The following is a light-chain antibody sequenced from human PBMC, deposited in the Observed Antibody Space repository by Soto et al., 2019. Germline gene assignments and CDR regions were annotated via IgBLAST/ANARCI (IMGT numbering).Light chain of an antibody. J-gene: IGLJ1*01. V-gene: IGLV2-11*01. CDR2: DVS. CDR3: IPYIGASTV. CDR1: TSDVGGYNY. Sequence: QSALTQPRSVSGSPGQSVTISCNGTTSDVGGYNYVSWYQQHPGKAPKLMIYDVSRRPSGVSDRFSGSKSGNTASLTISGLQAEDEADYYCIPYIGASTVFRAGTKVTVL.